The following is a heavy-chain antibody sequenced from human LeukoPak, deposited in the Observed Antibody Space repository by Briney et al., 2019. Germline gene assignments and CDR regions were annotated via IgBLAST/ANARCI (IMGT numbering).Heavy chain of an antibody. Sequence: GGSLRLSCAASGFTFSSYGMSWVRQAPGKGLEWVSSISGSGGNTYYADSVKGRFTIARDNSKNTLFLHMNSLRAEDTAVYYCAKALGGYHFDYWGQGTLVTVSS. CDR2: ISGSGGNT. CDR3: AKALGGYHFDY. D-gene: IGHD3-16*01. CDR1: GFTFSSYG. J-gene: IGHJ4*02. V-gene: IGHV3-23*01.